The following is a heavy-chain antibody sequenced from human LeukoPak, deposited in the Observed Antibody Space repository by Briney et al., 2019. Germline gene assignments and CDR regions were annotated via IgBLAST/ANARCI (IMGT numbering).Heavy chain of an antibody. J-gene: IGHJ4*02. CDR1: GFPLSSYS. CDR2: ISASGSAI. Sequence: PGGSLRLSCTASGFPLSSYSMNWLRQAPGKGLEWISYISASGSAIYYVDSVKGRVTASRDNARNSLFLQMDSPRAEDTAVYYCVRVKGSYFDYWGPGTLVTVSS. CDR3: VRVKGSYFDY. V-gene: IGHV3-48*01. D-gene: IGHD2-15*01.